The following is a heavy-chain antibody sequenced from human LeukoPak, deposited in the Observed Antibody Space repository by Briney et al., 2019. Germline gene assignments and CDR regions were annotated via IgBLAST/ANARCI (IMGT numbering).Heavy chain of an antibody. V-gene: IGHV3-30-3*01. Sequence: SGGSLRLSCAASGFTFSSYAMHWVRQAPGKGLEWVAVISYDGSNKYYADSVKGRFTISRDNPKNTLYLQMNSLRADDTAVYYCARDSGRNYFDFWGQGTLVTVSS. CDR1: GFTFSSYA. CDR3: ARDSGRNYFDF. J-gene: IGHJ4*02. CDR2: ISYDGSNK.